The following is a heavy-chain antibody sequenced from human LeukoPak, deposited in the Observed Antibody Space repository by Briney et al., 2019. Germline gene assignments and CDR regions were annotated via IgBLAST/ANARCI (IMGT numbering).Heavy chain of an antibody. CDR2: IYYSGRT. CDR3: AGQLWSHWYFDL. CDR1: GGSISIHY. J-gene: IGHJ2*01. V-gene: IGHV4-59*11. D-gene: IGHD5-18*01. Sequence: SETLSLTCTVSGGSISIHYGSWIRQPPRKGREWIGYIYYSGRTNYNPSLKSRVTISVDTSKNQFSLKLSSVTAADTAVYYCAGQLWSHWYFDLWGRGTLVTVSS.